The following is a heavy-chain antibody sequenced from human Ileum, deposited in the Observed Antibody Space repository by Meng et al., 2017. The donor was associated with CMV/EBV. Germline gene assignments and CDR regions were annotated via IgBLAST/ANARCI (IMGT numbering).Heavy chain of an antibody. CDR3: AKRGEMAEGYDWYVDL. CDR2: IWYDGTNK. CDR1: FSFRTYG. Sequence: FSFRTYGMHWVRQAPGKGLEWVAMIWYDGTNKYYADSVKGRFTISRDNSRDTLYLHMNSPRVEDTAVYYCAKRGEMAEGYDWYVDLWGRGNLVTVSS. V-gene: IGHV3-33*06. J-gene: IGHJ2*01. D-gene: IGHD5-24*01.